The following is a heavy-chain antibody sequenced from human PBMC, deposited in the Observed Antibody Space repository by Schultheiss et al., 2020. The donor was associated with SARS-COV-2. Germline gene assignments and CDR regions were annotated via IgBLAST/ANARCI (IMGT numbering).Heavy chain of an antibody. V-gene: IGHV3-30*18. Sequence: GESLKISCAASGFTFSSYGMHWVRQAPGKGLEWVAVISYDGSNKYYADSVKGRFTISRDNSKNTLYLQMNSLRAEDTAVYYCAKDRGYSYGYGEDYWGQGTLVTVSS. CDR1: GFTFSSYG. CDR2: ISYDGSNK. D-gene: IGHD5-18*01. J-gene: IGHJ4*02. CDR3: AKDRGYSYGYGEDY.